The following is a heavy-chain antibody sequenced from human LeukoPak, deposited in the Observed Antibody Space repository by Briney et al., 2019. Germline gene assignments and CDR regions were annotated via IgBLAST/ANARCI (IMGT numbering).Heavy chain of an antibody. CDR2: IDFSGST. CDR3: ADSYGDRNYYYGMDV. CDR1: GRSITSGGYY. D-gene: IGHD4-17*01. V-gene: IGHV4-31*03. J-gene: IGHJ6*02. Sequence: PSETLSLTCSVSGRSITSGGYYWSWIRQHPGKGLEWIGYIDFSGSTYYNPSLNSRVTISRDTSKNQFSLQLSSVTAADTAVYYCADSYGDRNYYYGMDVWGRGTTVTVSS.